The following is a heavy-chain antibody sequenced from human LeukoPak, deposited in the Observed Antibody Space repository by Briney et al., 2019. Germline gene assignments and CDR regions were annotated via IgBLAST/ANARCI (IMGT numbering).Heavy chain of an antibody. CDR1: GGSISSNAYY. CDR3: ARHHPTGGWYTWFDH. CDR2: IYYSGST. Sequence: PSETLSLTCTVSGGSISSNAYYWGWIRQPPGQGLEWIGSIYYSGSTYNNPSLKSRVTISVDTSKNQFSLKLSSVTAADTAVYYCARHHPTGGWYTWFDHWGQGTLVTVSS. V-gene: IGHV4-39*01. D-gene: IGHD6-19*01. J-gene: IGHJ5*02.